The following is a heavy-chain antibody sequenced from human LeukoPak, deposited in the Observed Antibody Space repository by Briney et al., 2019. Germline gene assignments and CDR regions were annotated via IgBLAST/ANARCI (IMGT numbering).Heavy chain of an antibody. Sequence: ASETLSLTCAVYGGSFSGYYWSWIRQPPGKGLEWIGEINHSGSTNYNPSLKSRVTISVDTSKSQFSLKLSSVTAADTAVYYCARHGYYGSESYGSVDWFDPWGQGTLVTVSS. CDR2: INHSGST. D-gene: IGHD3-10*01. J-gene: IGHJ5*02. CDR3: ARHGYYGSESYGSVDWFDP. CDR1: GGSFSGYY. V-gene: IGHV4-34*01.